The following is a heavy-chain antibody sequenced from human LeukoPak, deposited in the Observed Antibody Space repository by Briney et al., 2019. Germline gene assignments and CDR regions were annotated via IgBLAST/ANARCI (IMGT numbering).Heavy chain of an antibody. V-gene: IGHV3-30-3*01. Sequence: GGSLRLSCAASGFTFNDYALYWVRQAPGKGLEWVTLISYDGYDKSYADSVRGRFTISRDNTRNTLYLQMDSLRSEDTAVYYCARDFFPVVDSTWYEIGYWGQGTLVTVSS. CDR1: GFTFNDYA. J-gene: IGHJ4*02. CDR3: ARDFFPVVDSTWYEIGY. CDR2: ISYDGYDK. D-gene: IGHD2-21*01.